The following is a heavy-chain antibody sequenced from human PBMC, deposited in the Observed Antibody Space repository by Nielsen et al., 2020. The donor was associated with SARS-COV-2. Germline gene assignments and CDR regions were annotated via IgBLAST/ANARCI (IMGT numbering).Heavy chain of an antibody. Sequence: WVRQAPGQRLEWMGWINAGNGNTKYSQKFQGRVTITRDTSASTAYMELSSLRSEDTAVYYCARITPSSGWDYWGQGTLVTVS. CDR2: INAGNGNT. CDR3: ARITPSSGWDY. V-gene: IGHV1-3*01. J-gene: IGHJ4*02. D-gene: IGHD6-19*01.